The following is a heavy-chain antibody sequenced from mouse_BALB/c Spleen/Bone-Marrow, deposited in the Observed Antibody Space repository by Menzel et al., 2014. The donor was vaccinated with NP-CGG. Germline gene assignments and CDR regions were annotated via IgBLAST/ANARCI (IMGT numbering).Heavy chain of an antibody. CDR3: ARNYKSAWFTY. CDR2: IFPGDGST. J-gene: IGHJ3*01. CDR1: DYTFTSSD. V-gene: IGHV1-85*01. D-gene: IGHD2-12*01. Sequence: QVQLQQSGPELVKPGASVKLSCKASDYTFTSSDINWVRQGPEQGLEWMGWIFPGDGSTKYNEKFKGKATLTIDKSSSTAYMQLSRLTSEDSAVYFCARNYKSAWFTYWGQGTLVTVSA.